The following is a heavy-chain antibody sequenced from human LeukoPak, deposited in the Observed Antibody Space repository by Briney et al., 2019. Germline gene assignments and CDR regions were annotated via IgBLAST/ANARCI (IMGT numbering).Heavy chain of an antibody. Sequence: GGSLRLSCAASGFTVSSKYMTWVRQAPGKGLEWVSVIYSGDPTYYADSVKGRVTISRDNSENTVYLQMNSLRVEDTAMYYCARRGDGGRAFDIWGQGTMVTVSS. D-gene: IGHD2-21*02. V-gene: IGHV3-66*01. CDR3: ARRGDGGRAFDI. CDR2: IYSGDPT. CDR1: GFTVSSKY. J-gene: IGHJ3*02.